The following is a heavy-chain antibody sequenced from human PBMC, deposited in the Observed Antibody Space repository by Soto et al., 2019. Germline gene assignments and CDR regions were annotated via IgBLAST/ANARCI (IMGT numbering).Heavy chain of an antibody. V-gene: IGHV1-18*01. CDR2: ISAYNGNT. Sequence: ASVKVSCKASGYIFTSYGISWVRQAPGQGLEWMGWISAYNGNTNYAQKLQGRVTMTTDTSTSTAYMELRSLRSDDTAVYYCARDKTYYYGSGSYSWFDPWGQGTLVTVSS. J-gene: IGHJ5*02. D-gene: IGHD3-10*01. CDR1: GYIFTSYG. CDR3: ARDKTYYYGSGSYSWFDP.